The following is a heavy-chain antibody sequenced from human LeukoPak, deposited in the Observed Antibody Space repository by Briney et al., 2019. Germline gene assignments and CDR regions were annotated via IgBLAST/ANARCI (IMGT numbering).Heavy chain of an antibody. Sequence: SSETLSLTCAVYGGSFSGYYWSWIRQPPGKGLEWIGEINHSGSTNYNPSLKSRVTISVDTSKNQFSLKLSSVTAADTAVYYCARHIGVLLWFGEPPNGWFDPWGQGTLVTVSS. CDR2: INHSGST. J-gene: IGHJ5*02. D-gene: IGHD3-10*01. CDR1: GGSFSGYY. V-gene: IGHV4-34*01. CDR3: ARHIGVLLWFGEPPNGWFDP.